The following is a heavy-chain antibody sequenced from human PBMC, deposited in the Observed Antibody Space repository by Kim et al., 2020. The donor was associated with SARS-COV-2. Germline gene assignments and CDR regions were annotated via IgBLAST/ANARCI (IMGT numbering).Heavy chain of an antibody. Sequence: ASVKVSCKASGYTFTGYYMHWVRQAPGQRLEWMGWINPNSGGTNYAQKFQGRVTMTRDTSISTAYMELSRLRSDDTAVYYCARVEGGYYSGDAFDIWGQGTMVTVSS. V-gene: IGHV1-2*02. CDR1: GYTFTGYY. CDR3: ARVEGGYYSGDAFDI. CDR2: INPNSGGT. J-gene: IGHJ3*02. D-gene: IGHD3-22*01.